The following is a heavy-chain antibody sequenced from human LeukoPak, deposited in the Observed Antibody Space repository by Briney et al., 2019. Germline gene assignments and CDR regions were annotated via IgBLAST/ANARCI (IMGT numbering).Heavy chain of an antibody. CDR2: ISYDGSNK. J-gene: IGHJ3*02. Sequence: GGSLRLSCAASGFTFSSYGMHWVRQAPGKGLEWVAVISYDGSNKYYADSVKGRFTISRDHSRNTLYLQMNSLRAEDTAVYYCAKDKRLGGLRGAFDIWGQGTMVTVSS. D-gene: IGHD3-16*01. CDR1: GFTFSSYG. CDR3: AKDKRLGGLRGAFDI. V-gene: IGHV3-30*18.